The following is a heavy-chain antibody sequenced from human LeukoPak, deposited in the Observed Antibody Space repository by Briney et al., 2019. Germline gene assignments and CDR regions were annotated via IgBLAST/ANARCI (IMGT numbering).Heavy chain of an antibody. D-gene: IGHD6-13*01. CDR2: IYYSGST. V-gene: IGHV4-59*06. CDR3: ARWGSSSSAPGDY. Sequence: PSETLSLTCSVSGASVSSFKWSWIRQHPGKGLEWIGYIYYSGSTYYNPSLKSRVTISVDTSKNQFSLKLSSVTAADTAVYYCARWGSSSSAPGDYWGQGTLVTVSS. CDR1: GASVSSFK. J-gene: IGHJ4*02.